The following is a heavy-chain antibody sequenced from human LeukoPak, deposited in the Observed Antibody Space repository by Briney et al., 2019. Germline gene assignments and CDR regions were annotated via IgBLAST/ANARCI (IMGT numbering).Heavy chain of an antibody. Sequence: GSLRLSCAATGFTSVNYAMSWVRQAPGKGREWVSAISGSGGSTYYADSVKGRFTISRDTSKNTLYLQMNSLRAEDTAVYYCARSGYSYAGYWGQGTLVTVSS. V-gene: IGHV3-23*01. CDR3: ARSGYSYAGY. D-gene: IGHD5-18*01. J-gene: IGHJ4*02. CDR2: ISGSGGST. CDR1: GFTSVNYA.